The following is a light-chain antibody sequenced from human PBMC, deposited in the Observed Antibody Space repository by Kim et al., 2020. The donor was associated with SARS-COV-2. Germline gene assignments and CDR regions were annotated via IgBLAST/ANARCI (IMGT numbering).Light chain of an antibody. J-gene: IGKJ2*01. Sequence: VSPGECATLSCRAIQSVSIYLAWYPLNPGQPPRLLIYGASTRATGTPARFSGGGSGTEFTRTISSLLSEDFAVYYCQQYNDWPPNTFGQGTKLEI. CDR2: GAS. CDR3: QQYNDWPPNT. V-gene: IGKV3-15*01. CDR1: QSVSIY.